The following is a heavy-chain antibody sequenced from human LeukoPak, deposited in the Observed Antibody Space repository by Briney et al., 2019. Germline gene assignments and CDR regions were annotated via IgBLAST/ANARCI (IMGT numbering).Heavy chain of an antibody. V-gene: IGHV3-30-3*01. Sequence: GGSLRLSCAASGFTFSSYTMHWVRQAPGKGLEWVTLILYDGSNKYYADSVKGRFTISRDNSKNTLYLQMNSLRAEDTAVYYCARAQLKYSSSWYKTPYNWFDPWGQGTLVTVSS. J-gene: IGHJ5*02. CDR3: ARAQLKYSSSWYKTPYNWFDP. D-gene: IGHD6-13*01. CDR1: GFTFSSYT. CDR2: ILYDGSNK.